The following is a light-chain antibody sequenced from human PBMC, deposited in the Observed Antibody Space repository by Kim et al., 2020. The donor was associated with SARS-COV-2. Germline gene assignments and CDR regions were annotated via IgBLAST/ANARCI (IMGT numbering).Light chain of an antibody. V-gene: IGKV1-17*01. CDR1: QDIRND. CDR2: GAS. CDR3: LQHNTYPIT. J-gene: IGKJ5*01. Sequence: ASVGDRVTITGRASQDIRNDLGWYQQNTGRAPKRLIDGASSLQSGVPSRFSGSGSGTEFTLTISSLQPEDFATYFCLQHNTYPITFGQGTRLEIK.